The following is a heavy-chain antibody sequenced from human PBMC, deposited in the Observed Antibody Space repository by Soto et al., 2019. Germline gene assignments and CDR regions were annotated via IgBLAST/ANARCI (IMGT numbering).Heavy chain of an antibody. V-gene: IGHV4-30-4*01. J-gene: IGHJ3*02. CDR1: GGSISSGDYY. CDR2: IYYSGST. CDR3: ARTRADYDILTGYFQYDAFDI. D-gene: IGHD3-9*01. Sequence: SETLSLTCTVSGGSISSGDYYWSWIRQPPGKGLEWIGYIYYSGSTYYNPSLKSRVTISVDTSKNQFSLKLSSVTAADTAVYYCARTRADYDILTGYFQYDAFDIWGQGTMVTVSS.